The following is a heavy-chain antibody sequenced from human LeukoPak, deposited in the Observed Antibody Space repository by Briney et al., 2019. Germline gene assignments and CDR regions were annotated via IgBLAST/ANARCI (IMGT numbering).Heavy chain of an antibody. CDR2: MYYSGST. CDR1: GDSISSYY. Sequence: SETLSLTCTVSGDSISSYYWSWIRQPPGKGLEWIGYMYYSGSTNYNPSLKSRVTISVDTSKNQFSLKLSSVTAADTAVYYCAEGGGGIVVVEAATRDWFFDLWGRGTLVTVSS. V-gene: IGHV4-59*01. J-gene: IGHJ2*01. D-gene: IGHD2-15*01. CDR3: AEGGGGIVVVEAATRDWFFDL.